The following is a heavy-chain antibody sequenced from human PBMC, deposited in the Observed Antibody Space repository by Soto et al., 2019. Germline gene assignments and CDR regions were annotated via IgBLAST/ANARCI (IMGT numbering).Heavy chain of an antibody. J-gene: IGHJ6*04. Sequence: QVQLVQSGAEVKKPGSSVKVSCKASGGTFSSYTISWVRQAPGQGLEWMGRIIPILGIANYAQKFQGRVTITAEKSTSTAYMELSSLRSEDTAVYYCARDSKNCSSTSCYQLLDVWGKGTTVTVSS. D-gene: IGHD2-2*01. CDR2: IIPILGIA. CDR3: ARDSKNCSSTSCYQLLDV. CDR1: GGTFSSYT. V-gene: IGHV1-69*08.